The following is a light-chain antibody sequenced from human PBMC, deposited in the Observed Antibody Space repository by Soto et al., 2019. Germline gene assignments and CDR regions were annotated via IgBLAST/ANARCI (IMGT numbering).Light chain of an antibody. Sequence: QSVLTQPPSASGTPGQRVTISCSASSSNIGTNSVNWYQQLPGTAPKLLIYSNSQRPSGVPDRFSGSKSGTSASLAISGLQSEDEADYYCAAWDDSLNGHWVFGGGTKLTVL. J-gene: IGLJ3*02. CDR2: SNS. CDR1: SSNIGTNS. CDR3: AAWDDSLNGHWV. V-gene: IGLV1-44*01.